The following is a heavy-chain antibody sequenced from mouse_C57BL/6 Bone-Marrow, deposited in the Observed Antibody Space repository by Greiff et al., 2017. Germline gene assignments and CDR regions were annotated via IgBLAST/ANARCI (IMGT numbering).Heavy chain of an antibody. J-gene: IGHJ1*03. CDR3: ARDLGGCYRGRYFEV. CDR1: GFTFSSYA. V-gene: IGHV5-4*01. D-gene: IGHD1-1*02. CDR2: ISDGGSYT. Sequence: EVKLVQSGGGLVKPGGSLKLSCAASGFTFSSYAMSWVRQTPEKRLEWVATISDGGSYTYYPDNVKGRSTISRDNAKNNVYLQISHLKSEDTAMYYCARDLGGCYRGRYFEVWGTGSTVT.